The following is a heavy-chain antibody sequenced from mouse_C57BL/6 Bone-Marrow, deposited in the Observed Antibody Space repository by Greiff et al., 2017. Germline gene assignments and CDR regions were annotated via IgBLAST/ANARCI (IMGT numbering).Heavy chain of an antibody. Sequence: VQLQQSGAELARPGASVKLSCKASGYTFTSYGISWVKQRTGQGLEWIGEIYPRSGNTYYNEKFKGKATLTADKSSSTAYMELRSLTSEDSAVYFCARSHPWPTVVDWYFDVWGTGTTVTVYS. CDR3: ARSHPWPTVVDWYFDV. D-gene: IGHD1-1*01. CDR1: GYTFTSYG. V-gene: IGHV1-81*01. CDR2: IYPRSGNT. J-gene: IGHJ1*03.